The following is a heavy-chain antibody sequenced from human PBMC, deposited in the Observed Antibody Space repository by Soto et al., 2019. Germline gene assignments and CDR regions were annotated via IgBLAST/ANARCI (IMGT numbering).Heavy chain of an antibody. V-gene: IGHV3-48*02. Sequence: EVQLVESGGGLVQPGGSLRLSCAASGFTFSSYSMNWVRQAPGKGLEWFSYISSSSSTIYYADSVKGRFTISRDTAKKALYMQMNSLRDEDTAVYYCARGADYVSRGIRLSGFDPWGQGTLVNVSS. J-gene: IGHJ5*02. D-gene: IGHD3-22*01. CDR3: ARGADYVSRGIRLSGFDP. CDR1: GFTFSSYS. CDR2: ISSSSSTI.